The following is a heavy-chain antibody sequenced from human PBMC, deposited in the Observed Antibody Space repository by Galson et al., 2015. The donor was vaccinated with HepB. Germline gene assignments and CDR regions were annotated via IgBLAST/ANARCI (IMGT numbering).Heavy chain of an antibody. CDR3: ARAPRGSSYGGLDY. CDR2: TYSGGNT. Sequence: SLRLSCAASGFSVSSNCMTWLRQAPGKGPEWVSVTYSGGNTYYADSLKGRFTISRDNSKNTLSLQMNSLRAEDTAIYYCARAPRGSSYGGLDYWGQGTLVTVSS. CDR1: GFSVSSNC. J-gene: IGHJ4*02. D-gene: IGHD5-18*01. V-gene: IGHV3-53*01.